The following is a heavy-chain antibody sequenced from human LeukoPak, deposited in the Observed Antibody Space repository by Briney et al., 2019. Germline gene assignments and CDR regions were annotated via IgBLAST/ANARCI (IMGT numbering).Heavy chain of an antibody. CDR2: IDHGGNT. CDR3: ARDLPKTTVTMGYYYYYMDV. CDR1: GCSISSGGYS. D-gene: IGHD4-11*01. V-gene: IGHV4-30-2*01. J-gene: IGHJ6*03. Sequence: PSETLSLTCAVSGCSISSGGYSWRSIRQPPGKGVEWIGYIDHGGNTYYNPSLKSRVTMSVDTAKNQFSLKMSSVPAADTAVYYCARDLPKTTVTMGYYYYYMDVWGKGTTVTVSS.